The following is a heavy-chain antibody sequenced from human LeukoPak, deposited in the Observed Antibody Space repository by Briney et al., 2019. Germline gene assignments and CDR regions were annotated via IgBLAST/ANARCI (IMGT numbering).Heavy chain of an antibody. J-gene: IGHJ3*02. D-gene: IGHD2-2*01. CDR1: GYTFTGYG. CDR2: ISADNGNT. Sequence: ATVNVSCKASGYTFTGYGISWVRHAPEQGLEWMGCISADNGNTYYTQKFQGRVTMTTDTPTSTAYLELRSLGSDDTAVYYCARSNYRSTCPRCDPFDIWGQGTMVTVSS. CDR3: ARSNYRSTCPRCDPFDI. V-gene: IGHV1-18*01.